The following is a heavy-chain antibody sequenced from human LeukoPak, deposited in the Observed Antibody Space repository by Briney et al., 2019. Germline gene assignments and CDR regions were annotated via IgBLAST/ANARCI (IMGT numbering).Heavy chain of an antibody. Sequence: KPSETLSLTCTVSGGSISSYYWSWIRQPPGKGLEWIGYIYYSGSTNYNPSLKSRVTISVDTSKNQFSLKLSSVTAADTAVYYCARHLVVVVAANWFDPWGQGTLVTVSS. J-gene: IGHJ5*02. V-gene: IGHV4-59*08. D-gene: IGHD2-15*01. CDR3: ARHLVVVVAANWFDP. CDR1: GGSISSYY. CDR2: IYYSGST.